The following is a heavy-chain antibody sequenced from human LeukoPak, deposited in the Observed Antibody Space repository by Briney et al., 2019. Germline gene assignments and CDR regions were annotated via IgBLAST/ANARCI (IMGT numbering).Heavy chain of an antibody. V-gene: IGHV4-59*01. D-gene: IGHD5-18*01. CDR3: ARNWRVYNYAQEEYYYYGMDV. CDR2: IDYSGST. Sequence: HPSETLSLTCSVSGDSISSYSWSWIRQPPGKGLEWIGHIDYSGSTNSNPSLKSRVTISVDTSKNQFSLKLNSVTAADTAVYYCARNWRVYNYAQEEYYYYGMDVWGQGTTVTVSS. CDR1: GDSISSYS. J-gene: IGHJ6*02.